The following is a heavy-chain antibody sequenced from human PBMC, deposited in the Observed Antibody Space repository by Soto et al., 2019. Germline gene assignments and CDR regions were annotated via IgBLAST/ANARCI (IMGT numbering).Heavy chain of an antibody. D-gene: IGHD1-1*01. V-gene: IGHV4-4*07. J-gene: IGHJ5*02. Sequence: SETLSLTCTVSGASISGYYWSWIRKSAGKGLEWIGRIYATGTTDYNPSLKSRGMMSVDTSKKQFSLRLRSVTAADTAVYYCVRDGTKTLRDWFDPWGQGISVTVS. CDR1: GASISGYY. CDR3: VRDGTKTLRDWFDP. CDR2: IYATGTT.